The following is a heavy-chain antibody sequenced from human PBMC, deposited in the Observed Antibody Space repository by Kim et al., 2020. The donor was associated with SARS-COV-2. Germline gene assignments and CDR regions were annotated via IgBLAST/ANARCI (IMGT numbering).Heavy chain of an antibody. J-gene: IGHJ4*02. V-gene: IGHV3-74*01. D-gene: IGHD1-26*01. CDR1: GFTFSSYW. CDR3: ARDGGEAESTDRFDY. Sequence: GGSLRLSCAASGFTFSSYWMHWVRQAPGKGLVWLSRMYFDGSSRDYADSVKGRFTISRDNAKNTLFLQMNSLRVEDTAVYYCARDGGEAESTDRFDYWGQGTLVTVSS. CDR2: MYFDGSSR.